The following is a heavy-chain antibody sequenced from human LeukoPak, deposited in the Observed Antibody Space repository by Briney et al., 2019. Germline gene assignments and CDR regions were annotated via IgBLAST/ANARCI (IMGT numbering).Heavy chain of an antibody. Sequence: PSETLSLTCTVSGYSISSGYYWGWIRQPPGKGLEWIGSIYHSGSTYYNPSLKSRVTISVDTSKNQFSLKLSSVTAADTAVYYCARVLKGRAPFDYWGQGTLVTVSS. CDR3: ARVLKGRAPFDY. J-gene: IGHJ4*02. CDR1: GYSISSGYY. CDR2: IYHSGST. V-gene: IGHV4-38-2*02.